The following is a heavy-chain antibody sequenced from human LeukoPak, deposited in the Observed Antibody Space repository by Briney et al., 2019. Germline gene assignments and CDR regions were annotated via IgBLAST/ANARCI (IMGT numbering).Heavy chain of an antibody. D-gene: IGHD3-3*01. CDR2: IYYSGST. Sequence: SETLSLTCTVSGGSISSGGYYWSWIRQHPGKGLEWIGYIYYSGSTYYNPSLKSRVTISVDTSKNQFSLKLSSVTAADTAVYYCARSVAPEYYDFWSGLDHSYFDYWGQGTLVTVSS. CDR3: ARSVAPEYYDFWSGLDHSYFDY. J-gene: IGHJ4*02. V-gene: IGHV4-31*03. CDR1: GGSISSGGYY.